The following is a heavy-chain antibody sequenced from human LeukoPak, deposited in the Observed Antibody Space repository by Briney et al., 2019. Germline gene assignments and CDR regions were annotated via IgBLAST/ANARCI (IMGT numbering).Heavy chain of an antibody. CDR1: GLTFSNLK. Sequence: GGSLRLSCAVSGLTFSNLKMNWVRQAPGKGLEWVSYISAGGRTTFYADSVTGRFTISRDNAKNSLYLQMSSLRVEDTAVYYCAREPSDYDILTGPADDAFDIWGQGTMVTVSS. V-gene: IGHV3-48*03. CDR2: ISAGGRTT. J-gene: IGHJ3*02. CDR3: AREPSDYDILTGPADDAFDI. D-gene: IGHD3-9*01.